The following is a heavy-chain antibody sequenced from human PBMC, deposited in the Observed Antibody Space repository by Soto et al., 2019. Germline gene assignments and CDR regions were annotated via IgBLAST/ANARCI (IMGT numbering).Heavy chain of an antibody. CDR2: ISWNSGSI. J-gene: IGHJ4*02. D-gene: IGHD6-13*01. V-gene: IGHV3-9*01. CDR3: VKDKWHNKTWYLDY. Sequence: PGGSLRLSCAASGFTFDDYAMHWVRQAPGKGLEWVASISWNSGSIGYADSVKGRFTISRDNAKNSLSLQMNSLRPEDTALYYCVKDKWHNKTWYLDYWGQGNLVTVSS. CDR1: GFTFDDYA.